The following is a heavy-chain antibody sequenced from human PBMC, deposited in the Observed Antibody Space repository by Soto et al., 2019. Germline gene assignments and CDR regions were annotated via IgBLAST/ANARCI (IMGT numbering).Heavy chain of an antibody. CDR1: GYSFTSYG. D-gene: IGHD2-15*01. Sequence: EVQLVQSGAEVKKPGESLKISCKGSGYSFTSYGIGWVRQMPGKGLEWMGIIYTGDSDTRYSPSFQGQVTISANKSISTDYLQWSSLKESDTAKYYGASHFEDNYGSRGSCYSLFQDYWGQGTLVTVSS. CDR3: ASHFEDNYGSRGSCYSLFQDY. CDR2: IYTGDSDT. J-gene: IGHJ4*02. V-gene: IGHV5-51*03.